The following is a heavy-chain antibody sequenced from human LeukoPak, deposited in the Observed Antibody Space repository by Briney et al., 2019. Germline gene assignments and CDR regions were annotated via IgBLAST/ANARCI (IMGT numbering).Heavy chain of an antibody. J-gene: IGHJ5*02. CDR3: ARGKKGDRNWFDP. CDR2: INPNSGGT. Sequence: ASVKVSCKDSGYTFTGYYMHWVRQAPGQGLEWMGWINPNSGGTNYAQKFQGRVTMTRDTSISTAYMELSRLRSDDTAVYYCARGKKGDRNWFDPWGQGTLVTVSS. CDR1: GYTFTGYY. V-gene: IGHV1-2*02. D-gene: IGHD3-16*01.